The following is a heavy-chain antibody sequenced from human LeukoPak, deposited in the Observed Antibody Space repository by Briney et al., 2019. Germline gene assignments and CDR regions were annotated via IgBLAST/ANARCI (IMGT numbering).Heavy chain of an antibody. Sequence: AGGSLRLSCAASGFTFSSYWMNWVRQAPGNGLVWVSRINSDGSSTSYADSVKGRFTISRDNAKNMLYLQMNSLRAEDTAVYYCAREVEGSAFAIWGQRTVVTVSS. J-gene: IGHJ3*02. CDR1: GFTFSSYW. D-gene: IGHD1-1*01. V-gene: IGHV3-74*01. CDR3: AREVEGSAFAI. CDR2: INSDGSST.